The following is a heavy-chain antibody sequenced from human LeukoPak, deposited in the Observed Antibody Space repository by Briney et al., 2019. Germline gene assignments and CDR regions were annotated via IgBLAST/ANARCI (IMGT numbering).Heavy chain of an antibody. D-gene: IGHD2-15*01. Sequence: SQTLSLTCTVSGGSMSSGGYYWSWIRQHPGKGLEWIGYIYYSGSTYYNPSLKSRVAISVDTSKNQFSLKLSSVTAADTAVYYCARGCCSGGSCYWFDPWGQGTLVTVSS. CDR1: GGSMSSGGYY. J-gene: IGHJ5*02. CDR2: IYYSGST. CDR3: ARGCCSGGSCYWFDP. V-gene: IGHV4-31*03.